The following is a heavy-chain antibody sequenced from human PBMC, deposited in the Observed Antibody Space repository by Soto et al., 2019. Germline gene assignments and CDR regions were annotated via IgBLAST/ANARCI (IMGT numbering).Heavy chain of an antibody. D-gene: IGHD3-10*01. Sequence: QVQLVQSGAEVKKPGASVRVSCKASGYTFTDYSLQWVRHAPGQRLEWMGWINPASGKTKYSQKFQGRVTITRDTSASTAYMALSSLTSEDTALYYCARDLWLGESFRYYFDYWAQGTLVTVSS. CDR3: ARDLWLGESFRYYFDY. CDR2: INPASGKT. V-gene: IGHV1-3*01. J-gene: IGHJ4*01. CDR1: GYTFTDYS.